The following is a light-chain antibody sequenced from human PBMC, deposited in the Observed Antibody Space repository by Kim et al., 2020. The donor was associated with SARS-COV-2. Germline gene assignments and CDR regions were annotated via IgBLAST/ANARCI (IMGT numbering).Light chain of an antibody. V-gene: IGKV3-15*01. J-gene: IGKJ4*01. CDR3: QQYDIWPPFT. CDR2: GVS. Sequence: EIVMTQSPATLSVSPGERVILSCRASQDIRNNLAWYQQKPGQAPRLLILGVSIRATGVPARFSGSGSETESSLTISSLQSEDCAVYYCQQYDIWPPFTFGGGTKVDIK. CDR1: QDIRNN.